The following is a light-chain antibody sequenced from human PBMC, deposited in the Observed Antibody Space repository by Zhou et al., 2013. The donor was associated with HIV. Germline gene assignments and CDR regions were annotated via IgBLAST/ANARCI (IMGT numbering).Light chain of an antibody. Sequence: DIVLTQTPLSLSVTPGQPASISCKSSQSLLHSNGNTYLHWYVQTPGQSPQLLIYEVSSRFSGVPDRFSGSGSGTDFTLTINSLQPEDFATYYCQQSYNYPRFTFGPGTKVDIK. CDR3: QQSYNYPRFT. CDR1: QSLLHSNGNTY. V-gene: IGKV2-29*02. CDR2: EVS. J-gene: IGKJ3*01.